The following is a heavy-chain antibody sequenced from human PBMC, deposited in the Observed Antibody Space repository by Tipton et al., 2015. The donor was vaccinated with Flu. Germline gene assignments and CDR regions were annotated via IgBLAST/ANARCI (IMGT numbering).Heavy chain of an antibody. V-gene: IGHV4-38-2*01. CDR3: ARSTYYYGSGSSDY. J-gene: IGHJ4*02. CDR1: GYSISTGYY. CDR2: ISHSGST. Sequence: LRLSCAVSGYSISTGYYWGWIRQPPGKGLEWIGSISHSGSTYYKPSLKSRVTISVDTFKNQFSLKLSSVTAADTAVYYCARSTYYYGSGSSDYWGQGTLVTVSS. D-gene: IGHD3-10*01.